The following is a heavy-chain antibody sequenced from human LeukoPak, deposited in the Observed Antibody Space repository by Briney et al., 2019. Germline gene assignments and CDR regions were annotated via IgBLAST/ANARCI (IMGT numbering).Heavy chain of an antibody. CDR1: GGSFSGYY. CDR2: INHSGST. Sequence: SETLSLTCAVYGGSFSGYYWSWIRQPPGKGLEWIGEINHSGSTNYNPSLKSRVTISVDTSKNQFSLKLSSVTAADTAVYYCARGRVGPFDYWGQGTLVTVSS. CDR3: ARGRVGPFDY. D-gene: IGHD2-15*01. J-gene: IGHJ4*02. V-gene: IGHV4-34*01.